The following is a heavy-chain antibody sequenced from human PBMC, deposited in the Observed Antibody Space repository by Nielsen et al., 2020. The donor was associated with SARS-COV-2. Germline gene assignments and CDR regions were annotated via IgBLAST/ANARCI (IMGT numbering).Heavy chain of an antibody. CDR1: GFTFSGYR. CDR2: ISSSSSYI. CDR3: VSQGVCSSTSCYGIMDY. Sequence: GGSLRLSCAASGFTFSGYRMNWVRQAPGKGLEWVSSISSSSSYIYYADSVKGRFTISRDNAKNSLYLQMNSLRAEDTAVYYCVSQGVCSSTSCYGIMDYWGQGTLVTVSS. V-gene: IGHV3-21*01. D-gene: IGHD2-2*01. J-gene: IGHJ4*02.